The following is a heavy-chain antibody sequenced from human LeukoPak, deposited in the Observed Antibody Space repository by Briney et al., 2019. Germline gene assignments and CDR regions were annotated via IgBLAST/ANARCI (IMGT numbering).Heavy chain of an antibody. V-gene: IGHV3-48*01. CDR1: GFTFSSYS. CDR2: ISSSSSTI. Sequence: GGSLRLSCAASGFTFSSYSMNWVRQAPGKGLEWVSYISSSSSTIYYADSVKGRFTISRDNAKNSLYLQMNSLRAEDMAVYYCAKDHRASWGIVVVITPFDYWGQGTLVTVSS. J-gene: IGHJ4*02. CDR3: AKDHRASWGIVVVITPFDY. D-gene: IGHD3-22*01.